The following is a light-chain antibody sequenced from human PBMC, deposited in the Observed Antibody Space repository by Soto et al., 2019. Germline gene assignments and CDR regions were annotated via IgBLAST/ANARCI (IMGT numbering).Light chain of an antibody. CDR1: SSNIGAGHD. CDR3: QSFGSSLSGYV. CDR2: GNS. Sequence: QSVLTQPPSVSGAPGQRVTISCTGSSSNIGAGHDVHWYQQVPGTAPKLLIYGNSNRPSGVPDRFSGSKSGTSASLAITGLQAEDEADYYCQSFGSSLSGYVFGTGTKVTVL. V-gene: IGLV1-40*01. J-gene: IGLJ1*01.